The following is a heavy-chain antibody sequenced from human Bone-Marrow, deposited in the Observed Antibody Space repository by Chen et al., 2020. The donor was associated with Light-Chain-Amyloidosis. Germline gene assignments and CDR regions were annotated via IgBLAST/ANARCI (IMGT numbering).Heavy chain of an antibody. J-gene: IGHJ5*02. Sequence: QVQLHESGPGLVKPSQTLSLVCSVSGASISSADDYWTWVRQPPGQGLEWIGYMHHSGSATYNPSLRSRVAISLDTSKNQFSLSLTSVTAADSAMYFCVRETTSTPWFDPWGPGTLVTVYS. CDR1: GASISSADDY. CDR3: VRETTSTPWFDP. D-gene: IGHD1-1*01. CDR2: MHHSGSA. V-gene: IGHV4-30-4*01.